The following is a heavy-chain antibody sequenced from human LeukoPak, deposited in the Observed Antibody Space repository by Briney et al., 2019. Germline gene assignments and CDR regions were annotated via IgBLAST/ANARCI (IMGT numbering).Heavy chain of an antibody. D-gene: IGHD3-3*01. Sequence: GGSLRLSCAASGFTFDDYGMSWVRQAPGKGLEWVSGINWNGGSTGYADSVKGRFTISRDNAKNSLYLQMNSLRAEDTALYHCARAANRAGGYYTDFDYWGQGTLVTVSS. CDR3: ARAANRAGGYYTDFDY. J-gene: IGHJ4*02. V-gene: IGHV3-20*01. CDR1: GFTFDDYG. CDR2: INWNGGST.